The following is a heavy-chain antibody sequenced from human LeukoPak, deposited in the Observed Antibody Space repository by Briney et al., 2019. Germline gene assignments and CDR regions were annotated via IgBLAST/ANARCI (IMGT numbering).Heavy chain of an antibody. J-gene: IGHJ4*02. CDR3: VSFYETY. V-gene: IGHV3-74*01. Sequence: GGSLRLSCAASGFTFSSYWMHWVRQAPGKGLVWVSRINSDGSSTSYADSVKGRFTISKDNAKNTVYLQMNNLRAEDTAVYYCVSFYETYWGRGTLVTVSS. D-gene: IGHD2-2*01. CDR1: GFTFSSYW. CDR2: INSDGSST.